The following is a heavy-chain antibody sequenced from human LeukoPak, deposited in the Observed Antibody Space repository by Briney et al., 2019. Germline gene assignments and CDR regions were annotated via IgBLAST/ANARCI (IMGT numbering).Heavy chain of an antibody. CDR2: MDTDGGTT. D-gene: IGHD6-19*01. V-gene: IGHV3-74*01. CDR3: ARGSNGWHGIDH. J-gene: IGHJ4*02. CDR1: GFTFSDYW. Sequence: GGSLRLSCAASGFTFSDYWMHWVRQVPGKGLVWVSRMDTDGGTTTYADSVQGRFTISRDNAKNTLYLQMNSLRVEDTAVYYCARGSNGWHGIDHWGQGTLVTVSS.